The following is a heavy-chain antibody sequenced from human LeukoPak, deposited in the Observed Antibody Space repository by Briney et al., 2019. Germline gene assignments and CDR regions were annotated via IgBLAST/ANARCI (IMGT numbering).Heavy chain of an antibody. Sequence: SETLSLTCSVSGGSISSSSNYYWGWIRQPPGRGLEWIGSIYYSGSTYYNTSLKSRVTISVDTSKNQFSLKLSSVTAADTAVYYCARARSGSGWYWFDPWGQGTLVIVSS. V-gene: IGHV4-39*07. CDR1: GGSISSSSNYY. D-gene: IGHD6-19*01. J-gene: IGHJ5*02. CDR3: ARARSGSGWYWFDP. CDR2: IYYSGST.